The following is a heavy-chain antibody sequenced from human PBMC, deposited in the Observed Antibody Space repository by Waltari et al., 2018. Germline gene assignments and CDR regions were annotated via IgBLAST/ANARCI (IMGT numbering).Heavy chain of an antibody. J-gene: IGHJ4*02. CDR3: ARDLSGYQLLSPQTYYFDY. V-gene: IGHV6-1*01. CDR1: GDSVSSNSAA. Sequence: QVQLQQSGPGLVKPSQTLSLTCAISGDSVSSNSAAWNWIRQSPSRGLEWLGRTYYRSKWYNDYAVSVKRRITSNPDTSKNQFSLQLNSVTPEDTAVYYCARDLSGYQLLSPQTYYFDYWGQGTLVTVSS. D-gene: IGHD2-2*01. CDR2: TYYRSKWYN.